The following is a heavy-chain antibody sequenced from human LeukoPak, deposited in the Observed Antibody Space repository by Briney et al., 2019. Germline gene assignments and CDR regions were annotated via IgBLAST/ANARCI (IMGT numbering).Heavy chain of an antibody. D-gene: IGHD3-3*01. CDR3: ARAPRPAFWSGYCEY. CDR2: LTNSGGSGGVT. CDR1: GFTFSTYA. Sequence: PGGSLRLSCAASGFTFSTYAMSWVRQAPGKGLEWVSALTNSGGSGGVTYYADSVKGRFIISRDNSKSTLYLQLSSLRAEDTAVYYCARAPRPAFWSGYCEYWGQGTLVTVSS. J-gene: IGHJ4*02. V-gene: IGHV3-23*01.